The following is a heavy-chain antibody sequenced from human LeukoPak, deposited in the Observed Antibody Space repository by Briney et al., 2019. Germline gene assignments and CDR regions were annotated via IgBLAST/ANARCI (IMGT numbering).Heavy chain of an antibody. CDR1: GGSFSGYY. J-gene: IGHJ4*02. V-gene: IGHV4-34*01. D-gene: IGHD2-15*01. Sequence: SETLSLTCAVYGGSFSGYYWSWIRQPPGKGLEWIGEINHSGSTNYNPSLKSRVTISVGTSKNQFSLKLSSVTAADTAVYYCARGPIVGSRAGFDYWGQGTLVTVSS. CDR2: INHSGST. CDR3: ARGPIVGSRAGFDY.